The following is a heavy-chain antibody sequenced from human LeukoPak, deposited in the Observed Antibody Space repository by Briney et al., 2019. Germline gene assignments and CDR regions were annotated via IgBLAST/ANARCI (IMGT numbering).Heavy chain of an antibody. CDR1: GFTFSSYW. CDR2: IKQDGSEK. V-gene: IGHV3-7*01. D-gene: IGHD3-16*01. Sequence: GGSLRLSCAASGFTFSSYWMSWVRQAPGKGLEWVANIKQDGSEKYYVDSVKGRFTISRDNAKNSLYLQMNSLRAEDTAVYYCARGIRSSYPSYYYYYYMDVWGKGTTVTVSS. CDR3: ARGIRSSYPSYYYYYYMDV. J-gene: IGHJ6*03.